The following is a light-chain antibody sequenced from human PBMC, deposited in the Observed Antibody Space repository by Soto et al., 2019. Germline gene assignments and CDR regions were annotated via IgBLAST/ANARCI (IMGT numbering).Light chain of an antibody. Sequence: DIQMTQSPSTLSGSVGDRVTITCRASQTISSWLAWYQQKPGKAPELLIYAASTLQSGVSSRFSGSGSGTDFTLTISSLQPEDFATYYCQQSYSTPPTFGQGTKVDIK. CDR3: QQSYSTPPT. CDR1: QTISSW. CDR2: AAS. J-gene: IGKJ1*01. V-gene: IGKV1-39*01.